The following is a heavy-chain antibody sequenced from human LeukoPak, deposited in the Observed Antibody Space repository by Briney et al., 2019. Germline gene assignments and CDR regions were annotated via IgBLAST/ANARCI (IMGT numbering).Heavy chain of an antibody. CDR1: GYSISSGYY. D-gene: IGHD3-3*01. J-gene: IGHJ4*02. V-gene: IGHV4-61*02. Sequence: PSETLSLTCAVSGYSISSGYYWSWIRQPAGKGLEWIGRIYTSGSTNYNPSLKSRVTISVDTSKNQFSLKLSSVTAADTAVYYCAREREDFWSGFNFDYWGQGTLVTVSS. CDR3: AREREDFWSGFNFDY. CDR2: IYTSGST.